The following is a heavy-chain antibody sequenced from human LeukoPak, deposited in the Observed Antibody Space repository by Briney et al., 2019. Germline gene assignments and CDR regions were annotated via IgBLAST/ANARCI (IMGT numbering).Heavy chain of an antibody. J-gene: IGHJ6*02. CDR3: ARSGYCSGGSCYYYYYGMDV. V-gene: IGHV3-7*01. Sequence: GGSLRLSCAASGFTFSSYWMSWVRQAPGKGLEWVAHIKQDGSEKYYVDSVKGRFTISRDNAKNSLYLQMNSLRAEDTAVYYCARSGYCSGGSCYYYYYGMDVWGQGTTVTVSS. CDR1: GFTFSSYW. CDR2: IKQDGSEK. D-gene: IGHD2-15*01.